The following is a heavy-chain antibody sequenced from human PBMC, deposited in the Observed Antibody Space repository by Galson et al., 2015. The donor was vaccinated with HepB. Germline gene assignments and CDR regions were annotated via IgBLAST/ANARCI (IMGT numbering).Heavy chain of an antibody. V-gene: IGHV3-33*01. D-gene: IGHD3-16*01. Sequence: SLRLSCAASGFTFSSYGMHWVRQAPGKGLEWVAVIWYDGSNKYYADSVKGRFTISRDNSKNTLYLQMNSLRAEDTAVYYCARGGGTYRDATIPAACYFDYWGQGTLVTVSS. J-gene: IGHJ4*02. CDR2: IWYDGSNK. CDR1: GFTFSSYG. CDR3: ARGGGTYRDATIPAACYFDY.